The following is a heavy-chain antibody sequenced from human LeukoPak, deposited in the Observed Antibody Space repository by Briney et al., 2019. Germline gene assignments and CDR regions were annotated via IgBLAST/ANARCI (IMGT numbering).Heavy chain of an antibody. CDR2: ISPDVSNT. CDR3: ARVTAGRGFDI. Sequence: QPGGPLRLSCAASGFTFSNYWMHWVRQAPGKGLVWVSRISPDVSNTIFADSVKGRFTISRDNAKNMLYLQMNSLSAEDTAVYYCARVTAGRGFDIWGQGTLVTVSS. J-gene: IGHJ3*02. CDR1: GFTFSNYW. V-gene: IGHV3-74*01. D-gene: IGHD3-10*01.